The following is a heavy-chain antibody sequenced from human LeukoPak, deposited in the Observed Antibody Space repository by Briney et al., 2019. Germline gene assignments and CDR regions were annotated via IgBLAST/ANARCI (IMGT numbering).Heavy chain of an antibody. CDR2: IRYDGSDK. Sequence: GTSLRLSCAASGFTFSSYGMHWVRQAPGKGLEWVAFIRYDGSDKYYADSVKGRFTISRDNSKNTLYLQMNSLRPEDTAVYYTSSTTKGYWGQGTLVTVSS. V-gene: IGHV3-30*02. J-gene: IGHJ4*02. CDR3: SSTTKGY. CDR1: GFTFSSYG. D-gene: IGHD2-2*01.